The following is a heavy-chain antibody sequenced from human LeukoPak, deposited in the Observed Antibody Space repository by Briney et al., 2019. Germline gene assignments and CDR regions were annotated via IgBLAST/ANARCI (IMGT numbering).Heavy chain of an antibody. Sequence: GGTLRLSCAASGFTFSSYGMSWVRQAPGKGLEWVSATSGSGGSTYYADSVKGRFTISRDNSKNTLYLQMNSLRAEDTAVYYCAKDGKTRNWNYFQAKPVYWGQGTLVTVSS. CDR2: TSGSGGST. CDR3: AKDGKTRNWNYFQAKPVY. V-gene: IGHV3-23*01. CDR1: GFTFSSYG. D-gene: IGHD1-7*01. J-gene: IGHJ4*02.